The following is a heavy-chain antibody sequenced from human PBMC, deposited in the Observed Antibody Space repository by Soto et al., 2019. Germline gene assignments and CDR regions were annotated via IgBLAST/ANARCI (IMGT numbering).Heavy chain of an antibody. CDR3: ARWDYGDYARFDY. CDR2: MNPNSGNT. D-gene: IGHD4-17*01. Sequence: QVQLVQSGAEVKKSGASVKVSCKASGYTFTSHDINWVRQATGQGLEWMGWMNPNSGNTGYAQKFQGGVTLTRKTSISTAYMELSRLRSEDTAVYYCARWDYGDYARFDYWGQGTLVTVSS. V-gene: IGHV1-8*01. CDR1: GYTFTSHD. J-gene: IGHJ4*02.